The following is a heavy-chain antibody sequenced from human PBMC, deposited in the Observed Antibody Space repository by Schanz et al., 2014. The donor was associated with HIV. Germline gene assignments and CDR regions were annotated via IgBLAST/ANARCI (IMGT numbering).Heavy chain of an antibody. Sequence: EMQLVESGGGLVQPGGALRLSCVASGFKFSDSWMHWVRQTPGKGPVWVSRVKYDGSTKEYAGSVKGRFTISRDNAKNTVYLQMNSLRAEDTAVYYCASTEYPYTTSSDYYYGMDVWGQGTTVTVSS. V-gene: IGHV3-74*01. D-gene: IGHD6-6*01. CDR2: VKYDGSTK. J-gene: IGHJ6*02. CDR3: ASTEYPYTTSSDYYYGMDV. CDR1: GFKFSDSW.